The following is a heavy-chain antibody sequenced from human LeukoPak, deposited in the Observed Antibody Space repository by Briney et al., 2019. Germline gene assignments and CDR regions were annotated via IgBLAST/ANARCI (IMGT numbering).Heavy chain of an antibody. CDR3: ARIGPYWYFDL. D-gene: IGHD3-22*01. V-gene: IGHV4-61*01. CDR2: IHYSGST. CDR1: GYSISSGYY. Sequence: SETLSLTCTVSGYSISSGYYSGWVRQPPGKGLDWIGYIHYSGSTNYNPSLKSRVTMSVDTSMNQFSLKLSSVNAADTAVYYCARIGPYWYFDLWGRGILVTVSS. J-gene: IGHJ2*01.